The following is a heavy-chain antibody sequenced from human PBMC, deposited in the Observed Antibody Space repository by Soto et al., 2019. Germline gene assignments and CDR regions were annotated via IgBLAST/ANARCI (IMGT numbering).Heavy chain of an antibody. Sequence: QVQLVQSGAEVKKPGSSVKVSCKASGGTFSIYAINWVRQAPGQGLEWMGGIIPILGTPYYAQSFQGRVTITADESTSTAYMELSSLRSEDTAVYYCARSSTYYDLNPFDYWGQGTLVTVSS. D-gene: IGHD3-22*01. J-gene: IGHJ4*02. CDR1: GGTFSIYA. V-gene: IGHV1-69*01. CDR3: ARSSTYYDLNPFDY. CDR2: IIPILGTP.